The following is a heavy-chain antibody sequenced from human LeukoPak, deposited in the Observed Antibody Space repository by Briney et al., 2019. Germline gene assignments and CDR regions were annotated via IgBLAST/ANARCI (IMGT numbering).Heavy chain of an antibody. CDR3: AYAIAGSWDM. D-gene: IGHD2-8*01. J-gene: IGHJ4*02. V-gene: IGHV3-7*01. Sequence: PGGSLRLSCVASGFSFSNSWMSWVRQAPGKGLEWVANIKEDGSDKYYMDSVKGRFTISRDNAKNSLYPQMNSLRAEDTAVYYCAYAIAGSWDMGGQGTLVTVSS. CDR2: IKEDGSDK. CDR1: GFSFSNSW.